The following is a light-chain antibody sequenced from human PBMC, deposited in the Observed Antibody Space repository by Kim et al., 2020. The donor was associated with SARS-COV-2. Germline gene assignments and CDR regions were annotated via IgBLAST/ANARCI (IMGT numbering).Light chain of an antibody. CDR2: MAS. J-gene: IGKJ1*01. Sequence: AASVGDRVTITCRASQSTTTRLAWYQQKPGKAPKLLIYMASTLESGVPSRFSGSGAGTDFTLTISSLQPDDFATDYCQQYGYYWAFGQGTEVDIK. CDR1: QSTTTR. CDR3: QQYGYYWA. V-gene: IGKV1-5*03.